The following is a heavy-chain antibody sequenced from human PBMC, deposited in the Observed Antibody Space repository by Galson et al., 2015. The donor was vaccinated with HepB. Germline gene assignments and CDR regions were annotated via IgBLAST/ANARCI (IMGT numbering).Heavy chain of an antibody. CDR2: ISSSSSYI. D-gene: IGHD6-13*01. V-gene: IGHV3-21*01. J-gene: IGHJ4*02. CDR3: ARDLAYSSSWTLFDY. Sequence: SLRLSCAASGFTFSSYSMNWVRQAPGKGLEWVSSISSSSSYIYYADSVKGRFTISRDNAKNSLYLQMNSLRAEDTAVYYCARDLAYSSSWTLFDYWGQGTLVTVSS. CDR1: GFTFSSYS.